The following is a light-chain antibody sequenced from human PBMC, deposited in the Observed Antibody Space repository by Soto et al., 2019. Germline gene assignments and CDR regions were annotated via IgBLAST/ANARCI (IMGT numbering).Light chain of an antibody. V-gene: IGKV1-5*03. CDR3: QHYNSYSEA. CDR2: KAS. J-gene: IGKJ1*01. Sequence: IDLMPSRPSRSASVGDGVTITFRARRGITYNFVWYQQKPWKSPKLLXYKASTFESGVPSRFSGSGSGTEFTLTISSLQPDDFATYYCQHYNSYSEAFGQGTKVDIK. CDR1: RGITYN.